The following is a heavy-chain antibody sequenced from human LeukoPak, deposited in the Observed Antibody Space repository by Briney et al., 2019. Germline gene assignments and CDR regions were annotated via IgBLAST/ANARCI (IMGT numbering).Heavy chain of an antibody. D-gene: IGHD3-9*01. CDR1: GGSISSADYY. CDR3: ARGRYSAGDNWFDP. J-gene: IGHJ5*02. Sequence: SQTLSLTCTVSGGSISSADYYWSWIRQPPGKGLEWIGYIYYIGSADYNPSLKGRVTISVDTSKNQFSLKLSSVTAADTAVYYCARGRYSAGDNWFDPWGPRTLVTVSS. CDR2: IYYIGSA. V-gene: IGHV4-30-4*01.